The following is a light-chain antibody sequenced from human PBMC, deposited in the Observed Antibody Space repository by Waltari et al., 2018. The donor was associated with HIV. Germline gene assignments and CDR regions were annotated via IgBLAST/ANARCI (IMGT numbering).Light chain of an antibody. V-gene: IGLV2-14*01. J-gene: IGLJ2*01. CDR3: SSYTSSSTLV. CDR2: DVS. CDR1: SSDVGGYNY. Sequence: QSALTQPASVSGSPGQSITISCTGTSSDVGGYNYVSWYQQHQGKAPKLMIYDVSKRPSGVSNRFSGSKPGNTASLTISGLQAEDEADYYCSSYTSSSTLVFGGGTKLTVL.